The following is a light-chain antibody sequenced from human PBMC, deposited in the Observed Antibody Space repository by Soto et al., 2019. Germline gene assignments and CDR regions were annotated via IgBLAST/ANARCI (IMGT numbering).Light chain of an antibody. CDR1: SSDVGAYKY. CDR3: SSFTGTTTLDV. J-gene: IGLJ1*01. V-gene: IGLV2-14*03. Sequence: QSVLTQPASVSGSPGQSITISCTGTSSDVGAYKYVSWYQQHPGNVPKLIIYGVSNRPPGVSNRFSGSKSGNTAFLTISGLQPEDEADYYCSSFTGTTTLDVFGTGTKVTV. CDR2: GVS.